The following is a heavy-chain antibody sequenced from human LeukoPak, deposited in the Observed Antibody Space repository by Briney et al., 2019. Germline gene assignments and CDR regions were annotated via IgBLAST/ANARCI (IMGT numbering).Heavy chain of an antibody. D-gene: IGHD3-22*01. CDR2: INSDGSST. J-gene: IGHJ4*02. CDR1: GFTFSRYS. CDR3: AREYYDSSGSPYFDY. Sequence: GGSLRLSCSASGFTFSRYSMHWVRQAPGKGLVLVSRINSDGSSTTYGDSVKGRFTISRDNAKNTLYMYIHSLRAEDTAVYYCAREYYDSSGSPYFDYWGQGTLVTVSS. V-gene: IGHV3-74*01.